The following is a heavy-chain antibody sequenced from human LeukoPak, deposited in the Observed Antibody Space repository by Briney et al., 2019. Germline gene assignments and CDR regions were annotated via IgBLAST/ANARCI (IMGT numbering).Heavy chain of an antibody. J-gene: IGHJ4*02. CDR3: ARDSYRSLDY. CDR2: INQDGRGI. Sequence: GGSLRLSCAASGFTFSNYAMSWVRQAPGKGLEWVANINQDGRGIYYVDSVKGRFSISRDNTNNLLYLQMNSLRAEDTAMYFCARDSYRSLDYWGQGTLVTVSS. V-gene: IGHV3-7*01. CDR1: GFTFSNYA. D-gene: IGHD4-11*01.